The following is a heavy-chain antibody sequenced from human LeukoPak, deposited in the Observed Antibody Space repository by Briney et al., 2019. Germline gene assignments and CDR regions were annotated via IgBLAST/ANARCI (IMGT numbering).Heavy chain of an antibody. CDR3: ASWNYYDSSGYNPHYYYYYGMDV. D-gene: IGHD3-22*01. V-gene: IGHV1-69*13. CDR1: GGTFSSYA. CDR2: IIPIFGTA. Sequence: SVQVSCKASGGTFSSYAISWVRQAPGQGLEWMGGIIPIFGTANYAQKFQGRVTITADESTSTAYMELSSLRSEDTAVYYCASWNYYDSSGYNPHYYYYYGMDVWGQGTTVTVSS. J-gene: IGHJ6*02.